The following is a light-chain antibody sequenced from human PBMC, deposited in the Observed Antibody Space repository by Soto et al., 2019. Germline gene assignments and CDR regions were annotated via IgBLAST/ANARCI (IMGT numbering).Light chain of an antibody. CDR1: QSFRGL. CDR2: DAS. CDR3: QQSSNWPPEIT. Sequence: GFTHAPFALPLCPWERATLSGCASQSFRGLLAWYQQKPGQAPRLLIYDASSRATGIPDRFSGSGSGTDFILTISSLEPEDFAVYYCQQSSNWPPEITFGQGTRLEIK. J-gene: IGKJ5*01. V-gene: IGKV3-11*01.